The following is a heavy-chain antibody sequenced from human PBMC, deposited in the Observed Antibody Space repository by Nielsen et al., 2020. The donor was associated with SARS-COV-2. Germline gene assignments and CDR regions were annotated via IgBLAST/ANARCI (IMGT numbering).Heavy chain of an antibody. Sequence: ASVKVSCKASGYTFTGYYMHWVRQAPGQGLEWMGRINPNSGGTKYSQKFQGRVTITRDTSASTAYMELSSLRSEDTAVYYCARRYCSSTSCPIFDYWGQGTLVTVSS. CDR3: ARRYCSSTSCPIFDY. V-gene: IGHV1-2*06. J-gene: IGHJ4*02. CDR2: INPNSGGT. CDR1: GYTFTGYY. D-gene: IGHD2-2*01.